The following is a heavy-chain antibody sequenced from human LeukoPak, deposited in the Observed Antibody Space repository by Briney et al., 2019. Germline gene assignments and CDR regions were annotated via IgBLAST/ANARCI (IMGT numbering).Heavy chain of an antibody. V-gene: IGHV4-59*08. CDR3: ARHHKTRKGYCSSTSCQDWFDP. Sequence: SETLSLTCTVPGGSISSYYWSWIRQPPGKGLEWIGYIYYSGSTNYNPSLKSRVTISVDTSKDQFSLKLSSVTAADTAVYYCARHHKTRKGYCSSTSCQDWFDPWGQGTLVTVSS. D-gene: IGHD2-2*01. CDR2: IYYSGST. J-gene: IGHJ5*02. CDR1: GGSISSYY.